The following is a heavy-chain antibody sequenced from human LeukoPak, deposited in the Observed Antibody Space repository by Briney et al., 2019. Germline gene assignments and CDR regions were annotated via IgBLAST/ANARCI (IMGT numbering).Heavy chain of an antibody. V-gene: IGHV5-51*01. CDR2: IYPDDSDT. CDR1: GYSFINYW. J-gene: IGHJ4*02. D-gene: IGHD3-10*01. Sequence: GESLKISCKAPGYSFINYWVGWVRQMPGKGLEWIGFIYPDDSDTRYSPSFQGQVTISVDTSLSIAYLQWSSLKASDTATYYCARHEVSGSYYIDYWGQGSLVTVSS. CDR3: ARHEVSGSYYIDY.